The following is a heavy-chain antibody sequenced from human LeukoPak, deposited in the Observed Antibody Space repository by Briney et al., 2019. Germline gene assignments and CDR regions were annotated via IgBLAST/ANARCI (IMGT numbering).Heavy chain of an antibody. D-gene: IGHD3-22*01. J-gene: IGHJ3*02. CDR2: ITSDGSST. V-gene: IGHV3-74*01. Sequence: GGSLRLSCAASGFTFSSYWMHWVRQAPGKGLVWVSRITSDGSSTSYADSVKGRFTISRDNAKNTLYLQMNSLRAEDTAVYYCARDGPTYYYDSSGYRDAFDIWGQGTMVTVSS. CDR1: GFTFSSYW. CDR3: ARDGPTYYYDSSGYRDAFDI.